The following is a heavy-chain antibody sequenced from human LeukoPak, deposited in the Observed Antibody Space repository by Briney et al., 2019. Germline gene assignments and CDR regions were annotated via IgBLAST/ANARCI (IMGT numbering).Heavy chain of an antibody. V-gene: IGHV3-30*18. CDR2: ISYDGSNK. CDR3: AKADYYDSSGYLVDY. Sequence: PGGSLRLSCAASGFTFSSYGMHWVRQAPGKGLEWVAVISYDGSNKYYADSVKGRFTISRDNSKKTLYLQMNSLRAEDTAVYYCAKADYYDSSGYLVDYWGQGTLVTVSS. J-gene: IGHJ4*02. D-gene: IGHD3-22*01. CDR1: GFTFSSYG.